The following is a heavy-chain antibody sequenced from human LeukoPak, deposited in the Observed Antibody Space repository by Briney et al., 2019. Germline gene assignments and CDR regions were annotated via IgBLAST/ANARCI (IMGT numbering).Heavy chain of an antibody. J-gene: IGHJ4*02. CDR1: GFTFYSYA. Sequence: GGSLRLSCAASGFTFYSYAMTWVRQAPGKGLEWVSAISGSGGNTYYTDSVKGCFTNSIDNSNNTLNVHVNSLRAEDTTVYYYEKVNATSFTSIASRTYYFDYWGQGTLVIVSS. V-gene: IGHV3-23*01. CDR3: EKVNATSFTSIASRTYYFDY. D-gene: IGHD6-6*01. CDR2: ISGSGGNT.